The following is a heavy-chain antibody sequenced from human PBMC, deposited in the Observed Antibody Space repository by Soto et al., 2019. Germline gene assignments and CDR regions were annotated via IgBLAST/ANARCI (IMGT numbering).Heavy chain of an antibody. CDR3: ARSRNGAVPDSINF. CDR1: GFTFSRYA. CDR2: ISRDGSSK. V-gene: IGHV3-30-3*01. J-gene: IGHJ4*02. D-gene: IGHD2-8*01. Sequence: PGGSLRLSCAASGFTFSRYAMHWVRQAPGEGLEWVAVISRDGSSKYYGDSVKGRFTVSRDNSNNTLYLSMTSPRPDDTAVFYCARSRNGAVPDSINFWGQGTLVTVSS.